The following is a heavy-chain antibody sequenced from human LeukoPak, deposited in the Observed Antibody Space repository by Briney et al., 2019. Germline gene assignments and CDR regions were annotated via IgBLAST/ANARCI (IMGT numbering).Heavy chain of an antibody. CDR2: ISGSGAST. CDR1: GFTFSSYA. D-gene: IGHD1-26*01. CDR3: ARERSVGATTWLDY. V-gene: IGHV3-23*01. J-gene: IGHJ4*02. Sequence: GGSLRPSCAASGFTFSSYAMSWVRQAPGKGLEWVSAISGSGASTYYADSVKGRFTISRDNAKNSLYLQMNSLRAEDTAVYYCARERSVGATTWLDYWGQGTLVTVSS.